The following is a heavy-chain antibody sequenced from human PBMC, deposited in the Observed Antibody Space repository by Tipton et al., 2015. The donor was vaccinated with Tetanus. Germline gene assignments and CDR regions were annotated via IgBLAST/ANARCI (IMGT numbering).Heavy chain of an antibody. V-gene: IGHV4-39*01. Sequence: TLSLTCTVSGGSFSSSNDYWAWIRQPPGKGLEWVGSIYYGGSTYFNPSLRSRGTISTDTSRNQFSLQLSSVTAADTALYFCARRSHIGAPVWGQGTLVTVAS. CDR3: ARRSHIGAPV. D-gene: IGHD2-21*01. CDR1: GGSFSSSNDY. J-gene: IGHJ3*01. CDR2: IYYGGST.